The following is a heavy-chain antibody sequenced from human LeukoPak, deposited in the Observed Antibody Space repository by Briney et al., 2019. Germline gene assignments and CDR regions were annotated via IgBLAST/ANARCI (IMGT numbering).Heavy chain of an antibody. Sequence: GGSLRLSCAASGFIFSSYSMNWVRQAPGKGLEWVSYISSSSNTIYYADSVKGRFTISRDNAKNSLYLQMNSLRAEDTAVYYCTRDVRDEYTSGWYPIGYWGQGTLVTVSS. CDR1: GFIFSSYS. CDR3: TRDVRDEYTSGWYPIGY. D-gene: IGHD6-19*01. J-gene: IGHJ4*02. CDR2: ISSSSNTI. V-gene: IGHV3-48*04.